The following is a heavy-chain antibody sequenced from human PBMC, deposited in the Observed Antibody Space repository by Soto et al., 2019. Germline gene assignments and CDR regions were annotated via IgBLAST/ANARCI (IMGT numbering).Heavy chain of an antibody. J-gene: IGHJ6*02. CDR2: IWYDASHT. CDR3: ATYGGIDV. V-gene: IGHV3-33*01. CDR1: GFTFRNHA. D-gene: IGHD4-17*01. Sequence: GGSLRLSCAASGFTFRNHAMHWVRQAPGKGLEWVALIWYDASHTYYADSVKGRFTISRDNYKNTVSLQMNSLRAEDTAVYYCATYGGIDVWGQGTTVTVSS.